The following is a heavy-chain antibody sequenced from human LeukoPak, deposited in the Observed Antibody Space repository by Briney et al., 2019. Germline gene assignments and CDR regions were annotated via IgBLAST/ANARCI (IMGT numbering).Heavy chain of an antibody. CDR2: IYSGGST. Sequence: GGSLRLSCAASGFTVSSNYMSWVRQAPGKGLEWVSVIYSGGSTYYADSVKGRFTISRDNSKNTLYLQMNSLRADDTAVYYCARGGYSGYDPQGYWGQGTLVTVSS. CDR1: GFTVSSNY. V-gene: IGHV3-53*01. J-gene: IGHJ4*02. CDR3: ARGGYSGYDPQGY. D-gene: IGHD5-12*01.